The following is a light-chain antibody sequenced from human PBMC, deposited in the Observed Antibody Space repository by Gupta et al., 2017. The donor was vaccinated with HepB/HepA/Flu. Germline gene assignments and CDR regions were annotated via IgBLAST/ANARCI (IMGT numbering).Light chain of an antibody. CDR1: SSNIGSNF. J-gene: IGLJ3*02. Sequence: QSVLTQPPSASGTPGQRVPISCSGSSSNIGSNFVDWYQQLPGTAPKLLIYNDNQRPSGFPDRFSGSKSGTSASLAISELQSEDEADYYCSAWDDSLNGRVFGGGTKLTVL. CDR2: NDN. V-gene: IGLV1-44*01. CDR3: SAWDDSLNGRV.